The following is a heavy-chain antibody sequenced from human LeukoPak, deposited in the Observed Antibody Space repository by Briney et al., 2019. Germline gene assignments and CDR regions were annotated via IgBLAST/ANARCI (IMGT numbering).Heavy chain of an antibody. CDR2: IDHTGTT. D-gene: IGHD5-18*01. J-gene: IGHJ4*02. CDR3: ARGDLYSYGKPFDY. V-gene: IGHV4-38-2*01. Sequence: SETLSLTCAVSGYSISSGYFWGWIRQPPGKGLEWIGSIDHTGTTYYNPSLKSRVTLSTDTSKNQFSLRLISVTAADTAVYYCARGDLYSYGKPFDYWGQGTLVTVSS. CDR1: GYSISSGYF.